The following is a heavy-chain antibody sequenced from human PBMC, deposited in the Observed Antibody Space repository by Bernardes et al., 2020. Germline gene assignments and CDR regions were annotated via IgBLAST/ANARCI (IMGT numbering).Heavy chain of an antibody. V-gene: IGHV4-34*01. J-gene: IGHJ6*03. D-gene: IGHD6-6*01. CDR2: INHSGST. CDR3: ARVIRRSSSSPYYYYYMDV. CDR1: GGSFSGYY. Sequence: SETLSLTCAVYGGSFSGYYWSWIRQPPGKGLEWIGEINHSGSTNYNPSLKSRVTISVDTSKNQFSLKLSSVTAADTAVYYCARVIRRSSSSPYYYYYMDVWGKGTTVTVSS.